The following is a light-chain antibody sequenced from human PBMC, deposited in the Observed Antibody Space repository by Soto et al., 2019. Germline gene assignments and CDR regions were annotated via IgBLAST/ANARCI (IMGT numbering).Light chain of an antibody. CDR1: QSLRSS. Sequence: MTQSPDTLSVSLGERATLSCRASQSLRSSLAWYQQKPGKAPKLLIYDASSLESGVPSRFSGSGSGTEFTLTISSLQPDDFATYYCQQYNSYSPLTFGGGTKVDIK. J-gene: IGKJ4*01. V-gene: IGKV1-5*01. CDR2: DAS. CDR3: QQYNSYSPLT.